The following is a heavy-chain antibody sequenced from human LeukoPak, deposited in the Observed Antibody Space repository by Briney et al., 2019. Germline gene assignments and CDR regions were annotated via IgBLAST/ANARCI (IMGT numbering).Heavy chain of an antibody. V-gene: IGHV3-7*01. Sequence: PGGSLRLSCAASAFSFSDYYMTWVRQAPGKGLEWVASIKRDGTEKHYVDSVKGRFTISRDNAKNSLYLQMNSLRVEDTAMYYCGRGDTDSIYCPVGFWGQGVLVTVSS. CDR2: IKRDGTEK. D-gene: IGHD3-22*01. CDR3: GRGDTDSIYCPVGF. J-gene: IGHJ4*02. CDR1: AFSFSDYY.